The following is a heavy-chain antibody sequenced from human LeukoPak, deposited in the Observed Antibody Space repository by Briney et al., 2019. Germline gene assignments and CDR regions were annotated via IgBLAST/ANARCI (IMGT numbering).Heavy chain of an antibody. CDR3: ARDFFGSARFYRSDPFDY. CDR1: GFTFSNYW. V-gene: IGHV3-7*01. D-gene: IGHD3-10*01. CDR2: IKQDGSEK. Sequence: GGSLRLSCEASGFTFSNYWMSWVRQAPGKGLEWVANIKQDGSEKYYVDSVEGRFTISRDNAKNSLYLQMNSLRAEDTAVYYCARDFFGSARFYRSDPFDYWGQGTLVSVSP. J-gene: IGHJ4*02.